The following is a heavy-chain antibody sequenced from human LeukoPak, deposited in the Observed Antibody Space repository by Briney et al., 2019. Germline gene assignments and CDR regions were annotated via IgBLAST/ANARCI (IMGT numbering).Heavy chain of an antibody. CDR2: IYDGGST. CDR1: GFTVSSNY. V-gene: IGHV3-66*01. D-gene: IGHD5-18*01. CDR3: ARGYSYGYIRY. J-gene: IGHJ4*02. Sequence: GGSLRLSCPASGFTVSSNYMNWVRQAPGKGLEWVSVIYDGGSTDYADSVKGRFTISRDNSKNMLYLQMNSLRAEDTAVYYCARGYSYGYIRYWGQGTLVTVSS.